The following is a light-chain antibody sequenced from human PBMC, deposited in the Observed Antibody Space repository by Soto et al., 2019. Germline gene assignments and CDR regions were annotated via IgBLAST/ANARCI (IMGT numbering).Light chain of an antibody. CDR2: GAS. J-gene: IGKJ2*01. CDR3: QQYGSSPGYT. CDR1: QSVSSSY. Sequence: EIVLTQSPGTLSLSPGERATLSCRASQSVSSSYLAWYQQKPGQAPRLLIYGASSRAPGIPDWFSGSGSGTDFTLTISRLEPEDFAVYYCQQYGSSPGYTFGQGTKLEIK. V-gene: IGKV3-20*01.